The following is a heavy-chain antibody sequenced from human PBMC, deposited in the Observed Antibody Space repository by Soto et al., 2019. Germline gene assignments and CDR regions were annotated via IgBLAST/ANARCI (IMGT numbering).Heavy chain of an antibody. Sequence: SETLSLTCTVSGGSISSSSYYWGWIRQPPGKGLEWIGSIYYSGSTYYNPSLKSRVTISVDTSKNQFSLKLSSVTAADTAVYYCARLVGCSGGSCYSGYWGQGTTVTVSS. D-gene: IGHD2-15*01. V-gene: IGHV4-39*01. CDR2: IYYSGST. CDR1: GGSISSSSYY. J-gene: IGHJ6*02. CDR3: ARLVGCSGGSCYSGY.